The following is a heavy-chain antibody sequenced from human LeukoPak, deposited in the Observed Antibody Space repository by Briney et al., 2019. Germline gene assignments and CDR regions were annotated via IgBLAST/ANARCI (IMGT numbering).Heavy chain of an antibody. J-gene: IGHJ4*02. CDR2: IKQDGSEK. CDR3: ARRGWFGELFPANY. V-gene: IGHV3-7*01. CDR1: GFTFSDFW. D-gene: IGHD3-10*01. Sequence: SGGSLRLSCAASGFTFSDFWMTWARQAPGKGLEWVANIKQDGSEKYYVDSVRGRFTISGDNAKNSLYLQMNSLSAEDTAVYYCARRGWFGELFPANYWGQGTLVTVSS.